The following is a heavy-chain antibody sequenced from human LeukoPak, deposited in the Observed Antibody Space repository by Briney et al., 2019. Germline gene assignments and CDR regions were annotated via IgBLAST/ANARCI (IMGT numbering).Heavy chain of an antibody. Sequence: SETLSLTCTVSGGSISSSSYYWGWIRQPPGRGLEWIGSIYYSGSTYYNPSLKSRVTISVGTSKNQFSLKLSSVPAADTAVYYCATSYSVAGSFDYWGQGTLVTVSS. CDR1: GGSISSSSYY. CDR2: IYYSGST. D-gene: IGHD6-19*01. J-gene: IGHJ4*02. CDR3: ATSYSVAGSFDY. V-gene: IGHV4-39*01.